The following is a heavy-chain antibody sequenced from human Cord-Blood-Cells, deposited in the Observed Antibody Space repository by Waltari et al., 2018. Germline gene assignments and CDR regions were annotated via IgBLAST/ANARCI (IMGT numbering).Heavy chain of an antibody. CDR3: AGSEYSGYDSPSNACEI. D-gene: IGHD5-12*01. V-gene: IGHV1-2*04. CDR2: SNTNSCCR. J-gene: IGHJ3*02. Sequence: QLQLVQSGAEVQKPGDSVQVSCKASGYTFTCYYINWVRKPSGQGLELVGWSNTNSCCRHDALELHGLIPMTRDTSISTAYVGRSRLRSDDTAVYYCAGSEYSGYDSPSNACEIWGQGTMVTGSS. CDR1: GYTFTCYY.